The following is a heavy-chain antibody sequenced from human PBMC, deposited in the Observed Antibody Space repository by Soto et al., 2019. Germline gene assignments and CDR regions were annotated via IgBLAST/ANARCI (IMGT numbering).Heavy chain of an antibody. J-gene: IGHJ4*02. CDR2: VYWDDDK. CDR1: GFSLTTGVG. CDR3: ATLTADF. V-gene: IGHV2-5*02. Sequence: ITLEESGPTLVKPTETLTLTCTFSGFSLTTGVGVGWVRQTPGKALEWLALVYWDDDKHYNPSLKTRLTITKDDSKGQVVLTMTKMDPADSATYYCATLTADFWGPGTLVTFS.